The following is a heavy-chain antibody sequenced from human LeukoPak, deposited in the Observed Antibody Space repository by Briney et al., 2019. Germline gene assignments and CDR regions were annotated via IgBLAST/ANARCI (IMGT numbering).Heavy chain of an antibody. CDR2: IRGSGGTT. CDR3: AKDPPTVMANAFHI. J-gene: IGHJ3*02. CDR1: GFSFSSYG. V-gene: IGHV3-23*01. Sequence: GGSLRLSCAASGFSFSSYGMSWVRQAPGEGREWVSSIRGSGGTTYYAGSGKGRFPISRDNSKNPLYLPMNSLRADDTAVYSCAKDPPTVMANAFHIWGQGTMVTASS. D-gene: IGHD4-11*01.